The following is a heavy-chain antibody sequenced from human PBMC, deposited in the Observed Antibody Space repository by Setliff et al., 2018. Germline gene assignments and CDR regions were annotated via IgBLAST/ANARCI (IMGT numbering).Heavy chain of an antibody. CDR1: GDTFSTYA. V-gene: IGHV1-69*06. D-gene: IGHD6-19*01. CDR3: ARRPIALAGYRKGAFDI. J-gene: IGHJ3*02. Sequence: GASVKVSCKASGDTFSTYALSWVRQAPGQGLEWMGGIIPLLETAKYAQKFQGRVTITADKSTSTGYMELRTLRSDDTAVYYCARRPIALAGYRKGAFDIWGQGTMVTVSS. CDR2: IIPLLETA.